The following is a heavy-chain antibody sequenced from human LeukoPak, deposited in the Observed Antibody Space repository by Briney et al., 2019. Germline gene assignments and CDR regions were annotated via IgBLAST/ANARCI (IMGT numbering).Heavy chain of an antibody. CDR2: INPSGGST. CDR3: ARSPYTYGSLFYLDY. CDR1: GYTFTHYY. J-gene: IGHJ4*02. D-gene: IGHD5-18*01. Sequence: ASVKVSCKASGYTFTHYYIHWVRQAPGQGLEWMGIINPSGGSTTYTQKFQGRVTLTRDTSTSTVYMELSRLRSEDTAVYYCARSPYTYGSLFYLDYWGQGTLVTVSS. V-gene: IGHV1-46*01.